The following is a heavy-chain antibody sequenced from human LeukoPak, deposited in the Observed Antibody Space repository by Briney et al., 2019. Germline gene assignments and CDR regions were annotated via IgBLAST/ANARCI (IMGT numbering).Heavy chain of an antibody. CDR3: ARDPLIAAAGFDY. V-gene: IGHV3-30*02. J-gene: IGHJ4*02. CDR2: IRYDGSNK. D-gene: IGHD6-6*01. Sequence: PGGSLRLSCAASGFTFSSYGMHWVRQAPGKGLEWVAFIRYDGSNKYYADSVKGRFTISRDNSKNTLYLQMNSLRAEDTAVYYCARDPLIAAAGFDYWGQGTLVTVSS. CDR1: GFTFSSYG.